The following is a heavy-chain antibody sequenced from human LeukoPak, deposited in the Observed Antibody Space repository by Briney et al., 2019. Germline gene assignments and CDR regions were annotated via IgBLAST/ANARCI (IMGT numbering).Heavy chain of an antibody. D-gene: IGHD3-3*01. J-gene: IGHJ4*02. V-gene: IGHV3-21*01. Sequence: GGSLRLSCAASGFTFSSYWMSWVRQAPGKGLEWVSSISSSSSYIYYADSVKGRFTISRDNAKNSLYLQMNSLRAEDTAVYYCARAYYDFWSGYYFHYWGQGTLVTVSS. CDR2: ISSSSSYI. CDR1: GFTFSSYW. CDR3: ARAYYDFWSGYYFHY.